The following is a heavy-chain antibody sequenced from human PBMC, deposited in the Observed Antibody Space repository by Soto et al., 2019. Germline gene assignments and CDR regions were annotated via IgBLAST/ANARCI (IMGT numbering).Heavy chain of an antibody. CDR1: GYTFTSYG. D-gene: IGHD3-3*01. Sequence: QVQLVQSGAEVKKPGASVKVSCKASGYTFTSYGISWVRQAPGQGLDWMGWISAYNGNTNYAQKLQGRVTMTTDTSTSTAYMELRSLRSGDAAVYYCARDKRSYDFWSGYYPHWGQGTLVTVSS. V-gene: IGHV1-18*04. CDR2: ISAYNGNT. CDR3: ARDKRSYDFWSGYYPH. J-gene: IGHJ4*02.